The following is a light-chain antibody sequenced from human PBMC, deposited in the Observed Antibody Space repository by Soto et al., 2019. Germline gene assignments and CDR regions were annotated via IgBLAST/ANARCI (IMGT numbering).Light chain of an antibody. CDR2: AAS. V-gene: IGKV1-8*01. Sequence: IQMTQSPSSFSASTGDRVTITCRASQGISSYLAWYQQKPGKAPKLLIYAASNFQSGVPSRFSGSGSGTHFTLTIRSLQPEDFPTYYCQQLHGYPSTFGGGTKVDIK. CDR3: QQLHGYPST. CDR1: QGISSY. J-gene: IGKJ4*01.